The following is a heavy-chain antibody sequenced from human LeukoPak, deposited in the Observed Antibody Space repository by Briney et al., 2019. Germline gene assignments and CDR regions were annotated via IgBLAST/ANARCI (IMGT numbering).Heavy chain of an antibody. CDR3: AKDLRAVAGSAWYSDL. V-gene: IGHV3-30*18. J-gene: IGHJ2*01. CDR1: GFTFSSYG. D-gene: IGHD6-19*01. Sequence: GGSLRLSCAASGFTFSSYGMHWVRQAPGKGLEWVAVISYDGSNKYYADSVKGRFTISRDDSKNTLYLQMNSLRAEDTAVYYCAKDLRAVAGSAWYSDLWGRGTLVTVSS. CDR2: ISYDGSNK.